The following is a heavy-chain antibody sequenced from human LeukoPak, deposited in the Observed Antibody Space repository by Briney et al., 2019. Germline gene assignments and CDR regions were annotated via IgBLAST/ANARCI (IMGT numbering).Heavy chain of an antibody. CDR1: GHTFTGYY. CDR3: ARGVFGESLES. V-gene: IGHV1-2*02. D-gene: IGHD3-10*02. CDR2: MNPNVGGA. J-gene: IGHJ4*02. Sequence: ASVTVSCKASGHTFTGYYVYWVRQAPGQGLEWMGWMNPNVGGANFPQKFQGGVTVTSDPAISAAYMELRRLRSDDTAVYYCARGVFGESLESWGQGTLVTVSS.